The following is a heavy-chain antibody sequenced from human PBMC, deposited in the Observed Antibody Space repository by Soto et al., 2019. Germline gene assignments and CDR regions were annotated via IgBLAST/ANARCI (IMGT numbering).Heavy chain of an antibody. V-gene: IGHV3-21*01. J-gene: IGHJ2*01. CDR1: GFTFSPYT. CDR2: ISSSSSYI. CDR3: ARGSTVVTAWYFDL. D-gene: IGHD2-15*01. Sequence: EVQLVESGGGLVKPGGSLRLSCAASGFTFSPYTMNWVRQAPGKGLEWVSSISSSSSYIYYADSVKGRFTISRDNAKNSLYLQINSLRAEDTAVYYCARGSTVVTAWYFDLWGRGTLVTVSS.